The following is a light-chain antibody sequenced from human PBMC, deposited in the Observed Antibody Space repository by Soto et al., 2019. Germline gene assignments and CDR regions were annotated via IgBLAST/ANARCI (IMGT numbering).Light chain of an antibody. J-gene: IGKJ4*01. CDR2: DAS. CDR1: QSISSW. V-gene: IGKV1-5*01. CDR3: QQYNSYPLT. Sequence: DIQMTQSPSTLSASVGDRVSITCRASQSISSWLAWYQQKPGKAPKFLIYDASSLQSGVPSRFSGRGSWTEFTLTISSLQPDDFATYYCQQYNSYPLTFGGGTKVEIK.